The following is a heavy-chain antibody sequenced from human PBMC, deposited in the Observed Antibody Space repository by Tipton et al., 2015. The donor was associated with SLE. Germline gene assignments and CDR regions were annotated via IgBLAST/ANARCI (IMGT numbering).Heavy chain of an antibody. D-gene: IGHD5-12*01. J-gene: IGHJ3*02. Sequence: SLRLSCAASGFTLSSNYMSWVRQAPGKGLEWVSVIYSGGSTYYADSVKGRFTISRDNSKNTLYLQMNSLRAEDTAVYYCARDKRVDDAFDIWGQGTMVTVSS. CDR1: GFTLSSNY. CDR2: IYSGGST. V-gene: IGHV3-53*01. CDR3: ARDKRVDDAFDI.